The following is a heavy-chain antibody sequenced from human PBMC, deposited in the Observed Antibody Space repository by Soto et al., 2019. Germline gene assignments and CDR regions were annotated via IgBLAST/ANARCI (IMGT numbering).Heavy chain of an antibody. CDR2: ISGYNGNT. V-gene: IGHV1-18*01. CDR1: GYTFTSYG. CDR3: AREGQAPYYYYGMDV. Sequence: GASVKVSCKASGYTFTSYGISWVRQAPGQGLEWMGWISGYNGNTKYAEKFQGRVTMTTDTSTSTAHMELRSLRSDDTAVYYCAREGQAPYYYYGMDVWGQGTAVTVS. J-gene: IGHJ6*02.